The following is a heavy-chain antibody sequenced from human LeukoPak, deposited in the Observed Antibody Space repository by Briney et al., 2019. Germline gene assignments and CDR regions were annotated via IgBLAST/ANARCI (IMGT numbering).Heavy chain of an antibody. J-gene: IGHJ6*03. D-gene: IGHD1-26*01. Sequence: QAGGSLRLSCAASGFTVGSNYMSWVRQAPGEGLEWVSVIYSGGSTYYADSVKGRFTISRDNSKNTLYLQMNSLRAEDTAVYYCARVRGSYYHYYYYYMDVWGKGATVTVSS. CDR1: GFTVGSNY. CDR3: ARVRGSYYHYYYYYMDV. V-gene: IGHV3-66*02. CDR2: IYSGGST.